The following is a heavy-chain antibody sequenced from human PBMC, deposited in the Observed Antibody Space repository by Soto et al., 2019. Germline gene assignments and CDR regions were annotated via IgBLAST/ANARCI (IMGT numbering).Heavy chain of an antibody. CDR2: FDPEDGET. V-gene: IGHV1-24*01. D-gene: IGHD4-17*01. J-gene: IGHJ5*02. CDR1: GYTLTELS. CDR3: ATSSMTTVTAIWFDP. Sequence: ASVKVSCKVSGYTLTELSMHWVRQAPGKGLEWMGGFDPEDGETIYAQKFQGRVTMTEDTSTDTAYMELSSLRSEDTAVYYCATSSMTTVTAIWFDPWGQGTLVTVSS.